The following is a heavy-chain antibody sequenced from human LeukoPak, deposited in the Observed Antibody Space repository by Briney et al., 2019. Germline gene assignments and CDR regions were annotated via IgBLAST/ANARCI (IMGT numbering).Heavy chain of an antibody. CDR2: INSGGGST. J-gene: IGHJ4*02. CDR3: ARRVQGMAPYYFDY. D-gene: IGHD5-24*01. Sequence: GGSLRLSCTASGFTFSSYWMHWVRQAPGKGLVWVSRINSGGGSTSYADSVKGRFTISRDNAKNTLYLQMNSLRAEDTAVYYCARRVQGMAPYYFDYWGQGTLVTVSS. V-gene: IGHV3-74*01. CDR1: GFTFSSYW.